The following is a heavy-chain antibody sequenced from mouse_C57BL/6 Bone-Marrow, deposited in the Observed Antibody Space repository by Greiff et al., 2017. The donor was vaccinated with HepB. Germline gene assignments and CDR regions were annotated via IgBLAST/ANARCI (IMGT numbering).Heavy chain of an antibody. CDR3: AKIYYDYDYYFDY. J-gene: IGHJ2*01. CDR1: GYTFTDHT. Sequence: VQLQQSDAELVKPGASVKISCKVSGYTFTDHTIHWMKQRPEQGLEWIGYIYPRDGSTKYNEKFKGKATLTADKSSSTAYMQLNSLTSEVSAVYCCAKIYYDYDYYFDYWGQGTTLTVSS. D-gene: IGHD2-4*01. CDR2: IYPRDGST. V-gene: IGHV1-78*01.